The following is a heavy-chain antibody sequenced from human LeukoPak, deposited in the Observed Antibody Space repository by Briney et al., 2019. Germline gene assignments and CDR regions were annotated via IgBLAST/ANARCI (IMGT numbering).Heavy chain of an antibody. J-gene: IGHJ4*02. CDR1: GFTFSSYW. Sequence: QPGGSLPLSCAASGFTFSSYWMHWDRQAPGKGLVWVSRINSDGSSTSYADSVKDRFTISRDNAKNTLYLQMNSLRAEDTAVYYGARASSGFEAGGQGPLVTVSS. D-gene: IGHD3-22*01. V-gene: IGHV3-74*01. CDR2: INSDGSST. CDR3: ARASSGFEA.